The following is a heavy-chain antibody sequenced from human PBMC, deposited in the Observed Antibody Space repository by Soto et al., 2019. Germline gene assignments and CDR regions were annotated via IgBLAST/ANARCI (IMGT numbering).Heavy chain of an antibody. V-gene: IGHV4-34*01. Sequence: PSETLSLTCAVYGGSFSGYYWSWIRQPPDKGLEWIGEINHRGSTNYNPSLKSRVTMSVDTSRNQFSLNLSSVTAADTAIYYCARGGILVHYWGQGIRVTVSS. CDR3: ARGGILVHY. J-gene: IGHJ4*02. CDR2: INHRGST. CDR1: GGSFSGYY. D-gene: IGHD1-20*01.